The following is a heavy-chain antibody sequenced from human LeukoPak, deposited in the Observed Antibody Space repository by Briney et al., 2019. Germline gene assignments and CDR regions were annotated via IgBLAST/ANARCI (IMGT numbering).Heavy chain of an antibody. CDR3: ARGGRSRGSMSFYYMDV. CDR2: IFDRGTT. Sequence: GSLRLSCAASGFTFDDYGMSWLRQPPGKGLEWIGYIFDRGTTNYNPSLESRVTISAETSKNQVSLKVKSVTAADTAVYYCARGGRSRGSMSFYYMDVWGKGATVTVSS. CDR1: GFTFDDYG. D-gene: IGHD3-10*01. V-gene: IGHV4-59*01. J-gene: IGHJ6*03.